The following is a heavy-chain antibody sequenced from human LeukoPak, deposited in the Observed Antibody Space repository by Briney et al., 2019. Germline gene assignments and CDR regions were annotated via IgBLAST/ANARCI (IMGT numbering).Heavy chain of an antibody. CDR1: GGSFSGYY. Sequence: PSETLSLTCAVYGGSFSGYYWSWIRQPPGKGLEWIGEINHSGSTNYNPSLKSRVTISVDTSRNQFSLKLSSVTAADTAVYYCARHKSYYDSSGPWWFWGQGTLVTVSS. J-gene: IGHJ4*02. V-gene: IGHV4-34*01. D-gene: IGHD3-22*01. CDR3: ARHKSYYDSSGPWWF. CDR2: INHSGST.